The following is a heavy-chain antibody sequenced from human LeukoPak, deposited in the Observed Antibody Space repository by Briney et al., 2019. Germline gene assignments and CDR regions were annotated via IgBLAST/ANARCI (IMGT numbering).Heavy chain of an antibody. CDR1: GGTFSSYA. D-gene: IGHD3-22*01. V-gene: IGHV1-69*13. J-gene: IGHJ4*02. CDR3: ARERGLYYDSSVFDY. Sequence: ASVKVSCKASGGTFSSYAISWVRQASGQGLEWMGGIIPIFGTANYAQKFQGRVTITADESTSTAYMELSSLRSKDTAVYYCARERGLYYDSSVFDYWGQGTLVTVSS. CDR2: IIPIFGTA.